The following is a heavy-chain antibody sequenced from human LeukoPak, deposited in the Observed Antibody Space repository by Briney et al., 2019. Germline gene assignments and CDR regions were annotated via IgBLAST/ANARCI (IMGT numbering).Heavy chain of an antibody. CDR3: ARGSGEVRDLNYYYYMDV. J-gene: IGHJ6*03. D-gene: IGHD1-1*01. CDR1: GYTFTSYD. CDR2: MNPNSGNT. Sequence: ASVKVSCKASGYTFTSYDINWVRQATGQGLEWMGWMNPNSGNTGYAQKSQGRVTITRNTSISTAYMELSSLRSEDTAVYYCARGSGEVRDLNYYYYMDVWGKGTTVTVSS. V-gene: IGHV1-8*03.